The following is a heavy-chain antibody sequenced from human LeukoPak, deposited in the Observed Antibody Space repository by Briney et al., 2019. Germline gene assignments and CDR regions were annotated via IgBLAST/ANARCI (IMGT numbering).Heavy chain of an antibody. CDR1: GFTFSSYE. J-gene: IGHJ4*02. Sequence: PGGSLRLSCAASGFTFSSYEMNWVRQAPGKGREWASYISRSGSTIYYAASVKGRFTISRDNAKNSLHLQMNSLRSEDTAVYYCARDHCSSTSCGFDYWGQGTLVTVSS. V-gene: IGHV3-48*03. D-gene: IGHD2-2*01. CDR3: ARDHCSSTSCGFDY. CDR2: ISRSGSTI.